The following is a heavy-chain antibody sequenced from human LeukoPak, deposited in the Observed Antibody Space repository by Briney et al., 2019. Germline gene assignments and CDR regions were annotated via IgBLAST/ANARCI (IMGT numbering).Heavy chain of an antibody. CDR2: IISSSLDI. CDR3: ARPYEEWLLYRPFDY. Sequence: GGSLRLSCSASGFAFSGYAMSWVRQAPGKGLEWVASIISSSLDIEYADSVKGRFTISRDNSKNTLYLQMNSLRAEDTAVYYCARPYEEWLLYRPFDYWGQGTLVTVSS. J-gene: IGHJ4*02. CDR1: GFAFSGYA. V-gene: IGHV3-21*01. D-gene: IGHD3-3*01.